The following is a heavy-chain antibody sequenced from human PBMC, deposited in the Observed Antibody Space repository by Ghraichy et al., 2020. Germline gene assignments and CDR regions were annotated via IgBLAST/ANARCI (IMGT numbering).Heavy chain of an antibody. Sequence: SETLSLTCDVYGGSFSGYYWSWIRQPPGQGLEWIGEINHSGSTNYNPSLKSRVTISVDTSKNQFSLKLSSVTAADTAVYYCATSYYDSSGYGWFDPWGQGTLVTVSS. CDR3: ATSYYDSSGYGWFDP. V-gene: IGHV4-34*01. CDR2: INHSGST. J-gene: IGHJ5*02. CDR1: GGSFSGYY. D-gene: IGHD3-22*01.